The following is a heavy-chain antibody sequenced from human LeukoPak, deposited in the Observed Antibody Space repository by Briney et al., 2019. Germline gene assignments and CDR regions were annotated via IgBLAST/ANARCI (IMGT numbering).Heavy chain of an antibody. Sequence: SETLSLTCAVYGGSFSGYYWSWIRQPPGKGLEWIGSIYYSGSTYYNPSLKSRVTISVDTSKNQFSLKLSSVTAADTAVYYCARRWYFDLWGRGTLVTVSS. CDR1: GGSFSGYY. CDR3: ARRWYFDL. V-gene: IGHV4-34*01. J-gene: IGHJ2*01. CDR2: IYYSGST.